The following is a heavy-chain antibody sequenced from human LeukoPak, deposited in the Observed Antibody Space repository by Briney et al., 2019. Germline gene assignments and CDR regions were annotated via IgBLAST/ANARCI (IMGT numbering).Heavy chain of an antibody. CDR1: GFTFNSYA. D-gene: IGHD6-13*01. V-gene: IGHV4-34*01. CDR2: INHSGST. CDR3: ARGRGSSSWYRRPMDV. Sequence: GSLRLSCAASGFTFNSYAMSWIRQPPGKGLEWIGEINHSGSTNYNPSLKSRVTISVDTSKNQFSLKLSSVTAADTAVYYCARGRGSSSWYRRPMDVWGQGTTVTVSS. J-gene: IGHJ6*02.